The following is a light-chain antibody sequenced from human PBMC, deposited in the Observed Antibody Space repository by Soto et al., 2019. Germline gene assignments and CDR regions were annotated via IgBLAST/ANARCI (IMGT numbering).Light chain of an antibody. CDR3: QQTSSTPT. Sequence: DIQLTQSPSSLSASVGDRVTITCRASQSIRSYLNWYQQKPGKAPKLLIYAASSLQTGVSSRFSGSGSGTDFTLTISNLHPEDFATYYCQQTSSTPTFGGGTKVEIK. CDR1: QSIRSY. J-gene: IGKJ4*01. V-gene: IGKV1-39*01. CDR2: AAS.